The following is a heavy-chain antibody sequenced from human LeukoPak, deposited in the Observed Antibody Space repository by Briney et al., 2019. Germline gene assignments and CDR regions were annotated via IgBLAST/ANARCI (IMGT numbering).Heavy chain of an antibody. Sequence: PGGSLRLSCAASGFTFPSNTMSWVRQAPGKGLECVSFIRDGGDSSYYADSVKGRFTISRDNSKNMLYLQMNSLRAEDTAIYYCAKGSGSASARLDFWGQGTLVTVSS. V-gene: IGHV3-23*01. D-gene: IGHD6-19*01. CDR2: IRDGGDSS. CDR3: AKGSGSASARLDF. J-gene: IGHJ4*02. CDR1: GFTFPSNT.